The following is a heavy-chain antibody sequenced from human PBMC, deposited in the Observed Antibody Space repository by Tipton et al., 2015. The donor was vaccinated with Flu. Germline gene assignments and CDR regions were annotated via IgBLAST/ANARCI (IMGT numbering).Heavy chain of an antibody. J-gene: IGHJ4*02. Sequence: TLSLTCTVSGGSISGYYWTWIRQPPGKGLEWVGYIYYRGSTNYNPSLKSRVTISVDTSKNQFSLKLSSVTAADTAVYYWATEYRGGGNRSYFDYWGQGTLVTVSS. V-gene: IGHV4-59*01. CDR3: ATEYRGGGNRSYFDY. CDR1: GGSISGYY. CDR2: IYYRGST. D-gene: IGHD4-23*01.